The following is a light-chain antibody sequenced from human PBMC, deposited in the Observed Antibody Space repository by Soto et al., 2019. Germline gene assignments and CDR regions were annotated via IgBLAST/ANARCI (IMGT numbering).Light chain of an antibody. CDR1: QSISRW. CDR3: QQLNSY. V-gene: IGKV1-5*01. J-gene: IGKJ3*01. CDR2: DAS. Sequence: DSQMTQSPSTLSASVGDSVIISCRASQSISRWLAWSQQKPGKAPKLLIYDASTLGSGVPTRFSGSGSGTEFTLTISSLQPDDFGTYYCQQLNSYFGPGTKVDIK.